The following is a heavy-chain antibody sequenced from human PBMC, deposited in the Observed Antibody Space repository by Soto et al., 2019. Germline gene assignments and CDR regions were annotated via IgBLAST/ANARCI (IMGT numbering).Heavy chain of an antibody. CDR1: GFSFSSYA. J-gene: IGHJ4*02. CDR3: VKLSRPGELGPTSGNFDY. D-gene: IGHD1-26*01. V-gene: IGHV3-30*18. CDR2: ISYDGNIK. Sequence: QVQLVESGGGVVQPGRSLRLSCAASGFSFSSYAMHWVRRAPGKGLEWVASISYDGNIKWYADSVKDRFTFSRDNSKKTVYLQMNNLRRDDTAMYYCVKLSRPGELGPTSGNFDYWGQGTLVTVSS.